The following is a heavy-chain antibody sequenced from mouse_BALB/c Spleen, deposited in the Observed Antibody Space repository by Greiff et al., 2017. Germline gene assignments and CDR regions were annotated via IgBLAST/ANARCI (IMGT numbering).Heavy chain of an antibody. Sequence: EEHLVESGGGLVKPGGSLKLSCAASGFTFSSYAMSWVRQTPEKRLEWVASISSGGSTYYPDSVKGRFTISRDNARNILYLQMSSLRSEDTAMYYCARSGFDYWGQGTTLTVSS. CDR3: ARSGFDY. J-gene: IGHJ2*01. D-gene: IGHD3-1*01. CDR2: ISSGGST. V-gene: IGHV5-6-5*01. CDR1: GFTFSSYA.